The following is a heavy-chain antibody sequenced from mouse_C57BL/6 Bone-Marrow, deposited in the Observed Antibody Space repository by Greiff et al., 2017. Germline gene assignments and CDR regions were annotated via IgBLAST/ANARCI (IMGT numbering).Heavy chain of an antibody. V-gene: IGHV1-39*01. CDR3: ASGYDYDYAMDY. J-gene: IGHJ4*01. CDR1: GYSFTDYN. CDR2: INPNYGTT. D-gene: IGHD2-4*01. Sequence: VQLQQSGPELVKPGASVKISCKASGYSFTDYNMNWVKQSNGKSLEWIGVINPNYGTTSYNQKFKSKATWTVDQSSSTAYMQLNRLTSEDSAVYYCASGYDYDYAMDYCGQGTSVTVSS.